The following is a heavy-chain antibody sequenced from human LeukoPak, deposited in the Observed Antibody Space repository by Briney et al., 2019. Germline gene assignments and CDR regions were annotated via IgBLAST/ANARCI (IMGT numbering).Heavy chain of an antibody. CDR2: INWNGGST. J-gene: IGHJ4*02. CDR3: ARDWGVGSSWYYDY. V-gene: IGHV3-20*04. Sequence: PGGSLRLSCAASGFTFDDYGMSWVRQAPGKGLEWVSGINWNGGSTGYADSVKGRFTISRDNAKNSLYLQMNSLRAEDTALYYCARDWGVGSSWYYDYWGQGTLVTVSS. CDR1: GFTFDDYG. D-gene: IGHD6-13*01.